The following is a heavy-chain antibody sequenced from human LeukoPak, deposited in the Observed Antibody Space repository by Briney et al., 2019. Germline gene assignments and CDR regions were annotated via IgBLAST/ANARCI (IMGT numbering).Heavy chain of an antibody. CDR3: VVLLDPPDSDGFDV. V-gene: IGHV3-74*01. CDR1: GFTFSNSC. CDR2: INADGSTA. J-gene: IGHJ3*01. Sequence: PEGSLRLSCAASGFTFSNSCVHWVRQAPGKGPLWVSLINADGSTATYADSVKGRFIISTDNARNTLSLQMNSLSIEDTAVYYCVVLLDPPDSDGFDVWGQGTTITVSS. D-gene: IGHD2-21*02.